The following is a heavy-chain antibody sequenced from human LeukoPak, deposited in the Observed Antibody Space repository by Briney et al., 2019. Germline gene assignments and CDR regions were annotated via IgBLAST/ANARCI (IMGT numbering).Heavy chain of an antibody. CDR2: INPSDGST. CDR1: GYTFTSYY. CDR3: ARHQGAGEYPFDY. Sequence: RASVTVSFKASGYTFTSYYMHWLRQAPGQGLEWIGIINPSDGSTTYAQRFQGRVTMTRDTSTSTVYMELSSLRSEDTAVYYCARHQGAGEYPFDYWGQGTLVTVAS. V-gene: IGHV1-46*01. D-gene: IGHD2/OR15-2a*01. J-gene: IGHJ4*02.